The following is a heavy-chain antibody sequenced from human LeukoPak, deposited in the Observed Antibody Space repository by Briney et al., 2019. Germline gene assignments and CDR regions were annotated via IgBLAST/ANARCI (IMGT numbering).Heavy chain of an antibody. CDR2: IWYDGSNK. D-gene: IGHD4-17*01. CDR1: GFTLSSYG. Sequence: PGRSLRLSCAASGFTLSSYGMHWVRQAPGKGLEWVAVIWYDGSNKYYADSVKGRFTISRDNSKNTLYLQMNSLRAEDTAVYYCARSHDYGDYYFDYWGQGTLVTVSS. J-gene: IGHJ4*02. V-gene: IGHV3-33*01. CDR3: ARSHDYGDYYFDY.